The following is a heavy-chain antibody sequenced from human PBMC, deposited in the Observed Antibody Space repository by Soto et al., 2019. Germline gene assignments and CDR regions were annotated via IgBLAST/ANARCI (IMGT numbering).Heavy chain of an antibody. CDR2: ISFDGSNK. J-gene: IGHJ4*02. D-gene: IGHD3-16*01. Sequence: GSLRLSCAASASEFTFSQSGMHWVRQAPGKGLELVALISFDGSNKEYADSVKGRFTISRDNSKNTLYLQMHSLRPEDTAIYYCLRMTVPPVDKWGQGTVVTVSS. CDR3: LRMTVPPVDK. V-gene: IGHV3-30*03. CDR1: ASEFTFSQSG.